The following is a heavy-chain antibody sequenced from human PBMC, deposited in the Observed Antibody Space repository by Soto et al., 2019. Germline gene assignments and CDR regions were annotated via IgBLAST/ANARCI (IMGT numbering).Heavy chain of an antibody. V-gene: IGHV1-69*01. CDR3: AANSRRPYDYYGMDV. CDR1: GGTFSSYA. J-gene: IGHJ6*02. CDR2: IIPIFGTA. D-gene: IGHD2-8*01. Sequence: QVQLVQSGAEVKKPGSSVKVSCKASGGTFSSYAISWVRQAPGQGLEWMGGIIPIFGTANYAQKFQGRVTITADECTSTAYMELSSLSSEDTAVYYCAANSRRPYDYYGMDVWGQGTTVTVSS.